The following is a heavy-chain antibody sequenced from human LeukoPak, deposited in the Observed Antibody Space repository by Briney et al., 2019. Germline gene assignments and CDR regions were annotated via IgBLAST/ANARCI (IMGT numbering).Heavy chain of an antibody. D-gene: IGHD5-18*01. CDR2: ISSSSNYI. Sequence: GGSLRLSCAASGFIFSSYSMNWVRQAPGKGLEWVSSISSSSNYIYYADSVKGRFTISRDNARNSLYLQMNSLRAEDTAVYYCASDMGYSYGYDYWGQGTLVTVSS. CDR3: ASDMGYSYGYDY. V-gene: IGHV3-21*01. CDR1: GFIFSSYS. J-gene: IGHJ4*02.